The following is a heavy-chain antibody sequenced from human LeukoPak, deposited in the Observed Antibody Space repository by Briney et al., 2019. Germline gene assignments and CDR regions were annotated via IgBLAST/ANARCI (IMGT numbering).Heavy chain of an antibody. D-gene: IGHD2-21*02. J-gene: IGHJ4*02. CDR1: GFTFSDYY. CDR3: ARSMVTAIAAFDY. CDR2: ISSSSSPV. Sequence: GGSLRLSCAASGFTFSDYYMSWIRQAPGKGLEWVSYISSSSSPVYYADSVKGRFTISRDNAKNSLYLQMNSLRAEDTAVYYCARSMVTAIAAFDYWGQGTLVTVSS. V-gene: IGHV3-11*04.